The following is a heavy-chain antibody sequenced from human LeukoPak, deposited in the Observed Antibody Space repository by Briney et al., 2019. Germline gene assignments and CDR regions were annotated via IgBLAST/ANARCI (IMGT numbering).Heavy chain of an antibody. V-gene: IGHV3-30*04. Sequence: GGSLRLSCAASGFTFSSYAMHWVRQAPGKGLEWVAVISYDGSNKYYADSVKGRFTISRDNSKNTLYLQMNSLRAEDTAVYYCARVQGSSTSDSSIHAFDIWGQGTMVTVSS. J-gene: IGHJ3*02. D-gene: IGHD6-19*01. CDR1: GFTFSSYA. CDR3: ARVQGSSTSDSSIHAFDI. CDR2: ISYDGSNK.